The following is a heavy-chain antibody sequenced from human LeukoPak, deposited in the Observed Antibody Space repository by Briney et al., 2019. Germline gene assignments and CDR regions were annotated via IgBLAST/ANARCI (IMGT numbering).Heavy chain of an antibody. V-gene: IGHV4-34*01. CDR2: INHSGST. D-gene: IGHD3-10*01. CDR3: ARLYYYGSGSYYNRYYSYYMDV. CDR1: GGSFSGYY. Sequence: SETLSLTCAVYGGSFSGYYWSWIRQPPGKGLEWIGEINHSGSTNYNPSLKSRVTISVDTSKNQFSLKLSSVTAADTAVYYCARLYYYGSGSYYNRYYSYYMDVWGKGTTVTIS. J-gene: IGHJ6*03.